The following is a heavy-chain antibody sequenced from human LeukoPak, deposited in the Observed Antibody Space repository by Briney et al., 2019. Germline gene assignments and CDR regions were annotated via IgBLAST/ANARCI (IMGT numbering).Heavy chain of an antibody. CDR2: ISVYNDNT. V-gene: IGHV1-18*01. J-gene: IGHJ4*02. Sequence: ASVKVSCKVSHYTFANYGINWVRQAPGQGLEWMGWISVYNDNTKYSQKLQGRITMTTDTSTSTAYMELRSLRSDDTAVYYCAREVDGDYECDYWGQGTLVTVSS. D-gene: IGHD4-17*01. CDR1: HYTFANYG. CDR3: AREVDGDYECDY.